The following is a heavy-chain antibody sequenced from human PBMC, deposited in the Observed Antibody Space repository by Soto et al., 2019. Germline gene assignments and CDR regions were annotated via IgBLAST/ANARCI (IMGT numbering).Heavy chain of an antibody. Sequence: ASVKVSCKASGYTFTSYDINWVRQATGQGLEWMGWMNPNSGNTGYAQKFQGRVTMTRNTSISTAYMELSSLRSEDTAVYYCARVGGYCSGGSCYRYGGVDYWGQGTLVTVSS. CDR1: GYTFTSYD. D-gene: IGHD2-15*01. J-gene: IGHJ4*02. CDR3: ARVGGYCSGGSCYRYGGVDY. CDR2: MNPNSGNT. V-gene: IGHV1-8*01.